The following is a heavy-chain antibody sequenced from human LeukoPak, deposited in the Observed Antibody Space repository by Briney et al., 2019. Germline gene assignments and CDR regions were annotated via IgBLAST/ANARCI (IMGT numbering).Heavy chain of an antibody. CDR1: EYSFTNYW. V-gene: IGHV5-51*01. Sequence: GESLKISCKGSEYSFTNYWIGWVRQMPGKGLEWVGIIYPGDSDTRYSPSLQGQATISADKSISTAYLQWSSLKASDTAMYFCATYAGSYSKYFQHWGQGTLVTVSS. CDR3: ATYAGSYSKYFQH. D-gene: IGHD3-10*01. J-gene: IGHJ1*01. CDR2: IYPGDSDT.